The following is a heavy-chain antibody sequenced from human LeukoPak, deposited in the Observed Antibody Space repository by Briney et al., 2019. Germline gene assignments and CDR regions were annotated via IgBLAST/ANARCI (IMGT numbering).Heavy chain of an antibody. Sequence: GASAKVSCKASGFTFSSYYMHWVRQAPGQGLEWMGLINPSGGDTSYAQKFQGRVTMTRDTSTSTVYMELRGLRSEDTAMYYCARDAAAAGTGLGWFDPWGQGTLVTVSS. CDR3: ARDAAAAGTGLGWFDP. D-gene: IGHD6-13*01. J-gene: IGHJ5*02. V-gene: IGHV1-46*01. CDR2: INPSGGDT. CDR1: GFTFSSYY.